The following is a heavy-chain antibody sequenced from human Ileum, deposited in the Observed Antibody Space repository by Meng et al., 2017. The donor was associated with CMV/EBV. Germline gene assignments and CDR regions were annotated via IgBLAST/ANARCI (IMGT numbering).Heavy chain of an antibody. Sequence: LTFSSYSMNWVRQAPGKGLEWVSSISSSSSYVYYADSVKGRFTISRDNAKNSLYLQMNSLRVEDTAVYYCARDLADSSSYGLGFKYWGQGTLVTVSS. CDR2: ISSSSSYV. CDR1: LTFSSYS. CDR3: ARDLADSSSYGLGFKY. D-gene: IGHD3-22*01. J-gene: IGHJ4*02. V-gene: IGHV3-21*01.